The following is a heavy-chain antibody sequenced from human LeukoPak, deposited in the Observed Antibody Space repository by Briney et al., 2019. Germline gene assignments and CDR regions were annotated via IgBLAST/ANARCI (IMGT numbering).Heavy chain of an antibody. CDR3: ARGGHGSRGSFDY. D-gene: IGHD6-19*01. V-gene: IGHV4-31*03. J-gene: IGHJ4*02. Sequence: SETLSLTCTVSGGSISSGGYYWSWLRQHPGKGPEWIGYIYYSGSTYYNPSLKSRLTMSVDTSKSQFFLKLSSVTAADTAVYYCARGGHGSRGSFDYWGQGTLVTVSS. CDR2: IYYSGST. CDR1: GGSISSGGYY.